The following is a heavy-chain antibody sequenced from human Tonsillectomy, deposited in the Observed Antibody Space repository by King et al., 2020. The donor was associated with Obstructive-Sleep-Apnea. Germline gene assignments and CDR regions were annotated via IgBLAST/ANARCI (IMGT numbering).Heavy chain of an antibody. CDR1: GGSISSGGYY. V-gene: IGHV4-31*03. J-gene: IGHJ4*02. Sequence: VQLQESGPRLVKPSQTLSLTCTVSGGSISSGGYYWSWIRQHPGKGLEWIGYIYYSGSTYYNPSLKSRVTISVDTSKNQFSLKLSSVTAADTAVYYCASRGYCSGGSCYSPNLFDYWGQGTLVTVSS. CDR3: ASRGYCSGGSCYSPNLFDY. D-gene: IGHD2-15*01. CDR2: IYYSGST.